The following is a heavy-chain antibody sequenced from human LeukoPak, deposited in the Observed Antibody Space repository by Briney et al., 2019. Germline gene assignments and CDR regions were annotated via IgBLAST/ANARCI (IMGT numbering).Heavy chain of an antibody. Sequence: SETLSLTCTVSGGSISRYYWSWIPHPPGKGLESGGYIYHSGSTNYNPSLKSRVTISVQTSKNQFSLRLRSVTAADTAVYYCARVGGRGILTDDYWGQGTLVTVSS. CDR1: GGSISRYY. D-gene: IGHD3-9*01. V-gene: IGHV4-59*01. CDR3: ARVGGRGILTDDY. J-gene: IGHJ4*02. CDR2: IYHSGST.